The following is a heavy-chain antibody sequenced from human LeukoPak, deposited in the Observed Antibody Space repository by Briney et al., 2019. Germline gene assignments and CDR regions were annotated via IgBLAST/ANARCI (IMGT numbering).Heavy chain of an antibody. D-gene: IGHD2-2*01. CDR2: IKGNAAST. CDR1: GFTFENYG. V-gene: IGHV3-20*04. Sequence: PGGSLRLSCAASGFTFENYGMSWVRQAPGKGLEWVSGIKGNAASTGYADSVKGRFTISRDDARKSLYLQMNSLRVEDTALYYCVRDLGYCSSTSCYADYWGQGTPVSVSS. CDR3: VRDLGYCSSTSCYADY. J-gene: IGHJ4*02.